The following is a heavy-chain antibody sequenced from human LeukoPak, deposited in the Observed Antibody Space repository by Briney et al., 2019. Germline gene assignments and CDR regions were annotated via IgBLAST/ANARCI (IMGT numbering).Heavy chain of an antibody. Sequence: GGSLRPSCAASGFTFSSYEMNWVRQAPGKGLEWVAYISSSGSTIYYADSVKGRFTISRDNAKNSLYLQMNSLRAEDTAVYYCAELGITMIGGVWGKGTTVTISS. V-gene: IGHV3-48*03. CDR3: AELGITMIGGV. CDR1: GFTFSSYE. D-gene: IGHD3-10*02. J-gene: IGHJ6*04. CDR2: ISSSGSTI.